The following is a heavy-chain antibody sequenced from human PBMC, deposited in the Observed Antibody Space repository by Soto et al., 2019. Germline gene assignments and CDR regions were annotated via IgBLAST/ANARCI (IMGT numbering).Heavy chain of an antibody. Sequence: QVQLVQSGAEVKKPGSSVKVSFKASGGSLSNYGISWVRQAPGQGLEWMGASIPVFGTPNYAQKFQDRVTITADESTTTVYMEVRSLTAEDTAVYYCARGDATKIVVTTYYAMDVWGQGTTVTVSS. J-gene: IGHJ6*02. CDR1: GGSLSNYG. D-gene: IGHD3-22*01. CDR3: ARGDATKIVVTTYYAMDV. V-gene: IGHV1-69*12. CDR2: SIPVFGTP.